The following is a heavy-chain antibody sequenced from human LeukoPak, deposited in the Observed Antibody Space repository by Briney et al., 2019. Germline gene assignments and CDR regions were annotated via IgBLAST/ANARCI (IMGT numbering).Heavy chain of an antibody. CDR3: ATGGSGWYRGQKIDAFDI. J-gene: IGHJ3*02. CDR2: FDPEDGET. Sequence: ASVKVSCKVSGYTLTELSMHWVRKVPEKGLDWREGFDPEDGETIYAQKFQGRVTMTEDTSTDTAYMELSSLRSEDTAVYYCATGGSGWYRGQKIDAFDIWGQGTMVTVSS. V-gene: IGHV1-24*01. D-gene: IGHD6-19*01. CDR1: GYTLTELS.